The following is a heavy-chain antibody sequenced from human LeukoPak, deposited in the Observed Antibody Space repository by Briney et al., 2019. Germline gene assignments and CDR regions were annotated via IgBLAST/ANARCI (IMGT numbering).Heavy chain of an antibody. CDR1: GFIFSTYW. J-gene: IGHJ4*02. CDR3: AKDHDSSGYYSYFDY. Sequence: PGGSLRLSCAASGFIFSTYWMTWVRQPPGKGLEWIGSIYYSGSTYYNPSLKSRVTISVDTSKNQFSLKLSSVTAADTAVYYCAKDHDSSGYYSYFDYWGQGTLVTVSS. D-gene: IGHD3-22*01. V-gene: IGHV4-39*07. CDR2: IYYSGST.